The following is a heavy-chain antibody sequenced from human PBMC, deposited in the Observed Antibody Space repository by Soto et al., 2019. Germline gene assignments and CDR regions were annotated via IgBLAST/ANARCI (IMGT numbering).Heavy chain of an antibody. CDR2: INPSGGST. D-gene: IGHD3-10*01. V-gene: IGHV1-46*03. CDR3: ARGVLEITMVRGVPHYFDY. J-gene: IGHJ4*02. Sequence: GASVKVSCKASGYTFTSYYMHWVRQAPGQGLEWMGIINPSGGSTSYAQKFQGRVTMTRDTSTSTVYMELSSLRSEDTAVYYCARGVLEITMVRGVPHYFDYWGQGTLVTVSS. CDR1: GYTFTSYY.